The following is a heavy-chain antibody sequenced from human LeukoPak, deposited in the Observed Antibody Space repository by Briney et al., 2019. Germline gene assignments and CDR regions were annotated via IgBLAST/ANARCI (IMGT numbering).Heavy chain of an antibody. D-gene: IGHD4-23*01. CDR3: TRVVNGGNLLDGDY. J-gene: IGHJ4*02. CDR1: GFTFSGSA. CDR2: IRSKANSYAT. Sequence: GGSLKLSCAASGFTFSGSAMHWVRQASGKGLEWVGRIRSKANSYATAYAASVKGRFTISRDDSKNTAYLQMNSLKTEDTAVYYCTRVVNGGNLLDGDYWGQGTLVTVSS. V-gene: IGHV3-73*01.